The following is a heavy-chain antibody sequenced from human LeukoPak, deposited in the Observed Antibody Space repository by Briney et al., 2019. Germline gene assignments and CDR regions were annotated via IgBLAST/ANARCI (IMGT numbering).Heavy chain of an antibody. CDR2: INHSGST. Sequence: SETLSLTCAVYGGSFSGYYWSWIRQPPGKGLEWIGEINHSGSTNYNPSLKSRVTISVDTSKNQFSLKLSSVTAADTAVYYCARAPGEDAFDIWGQGTMVTVSS. CDR1: GGSFSGYY. CDR3: ARAPGEDAFDI. V-gene: IGHV4-34*01. D-gene: IGHD2-21*01. J-gene: IGHJ3*02.